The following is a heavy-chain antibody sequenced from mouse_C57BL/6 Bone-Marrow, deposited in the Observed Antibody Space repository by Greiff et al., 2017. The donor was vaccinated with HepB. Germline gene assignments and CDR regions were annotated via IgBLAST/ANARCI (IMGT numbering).Heavy chain of an antibody. J-gene: IGHJ1*03. V-gene: IGHV5-4*01. CDR1: GFTFSSYA. CDR3: ARVYWYFDV. Sequence: EVQLQESGGGLVKPGGSLKLSCAASGFTFSSYAMSWVRQTPEKRLEWVATISDGGSYTYYPDNVKGRFTISRDNAKNNLYLQMSHLKSEDTAMYYCARVYWYFDVWGTGTTVTVSS. CDR2: ISDGGSYT.